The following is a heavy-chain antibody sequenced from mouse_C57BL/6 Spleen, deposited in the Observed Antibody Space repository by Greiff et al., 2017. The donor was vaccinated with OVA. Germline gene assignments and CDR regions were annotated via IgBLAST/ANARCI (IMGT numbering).Heavy chain of an antibody. CDR1: GYTFTSYW. CDR3: AQIYYDYGVDD. D-gene: IGHD2-4*01. CDR2: IDPSDSYT. J-gene: IGHJ2*01. Sequence: QVQLQQPGAELVMPGASVKLSCKASGYTFTSYWMHWVKQRPGQGLEWIGEIDPSDSYTNYNQQFKGKSTLTVDKSSSTAYMQLSSLTSEDSAVYYCAQIYYDYGVDDWGQGTTLTVSS. V-gene: IGHV1-69*01.